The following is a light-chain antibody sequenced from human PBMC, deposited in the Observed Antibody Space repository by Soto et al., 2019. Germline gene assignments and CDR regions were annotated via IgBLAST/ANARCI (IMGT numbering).Light chain of an antibody. V-gene: IGKV3-11*01. J-gene: IGKJ1*01. Sequence: EVVLTQSPATLSLSPGEGATLSCRASQSISTFLAWYQHKPGQPPRLLIYDASNRATGIPARFSGSGSGTDFTLTISSLEPEDVAVYYWQQCANWPPKWTFGQGTKVEIK. CDR2: DAS. CDR3: QQCANWPPKWT. CDR1: QSISTF.